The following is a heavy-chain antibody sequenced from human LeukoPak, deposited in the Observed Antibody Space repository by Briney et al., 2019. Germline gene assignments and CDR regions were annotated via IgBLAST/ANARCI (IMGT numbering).Heavy chain of an antibody. D-gene: IGHD3-22*01. CDR3: AREARYYYDSSGEIDY. J-gene: IGHJ4*02. CDR2: INPNSGGT. CDR1: GYTFTGYY. Sequence: ASVKVSCKASGYTFTGYYMHWVRQAPGQGLEWMGWINPNSGGTNYAQKFRGRVTMTRDTSISTAYMELSRLRSDDTAVYYCAREARYYYDSSGEIDYWGQGTLVTVSS. V-gene: IGHV1-2*02.